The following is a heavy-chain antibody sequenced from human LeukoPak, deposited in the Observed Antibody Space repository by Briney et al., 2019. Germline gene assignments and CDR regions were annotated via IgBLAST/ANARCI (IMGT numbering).Heavy chain of an antibody. V-gene: IGHV3-7*01. CDR3: ARETGTPVDY. Sequence: GGSLRLSCAASGFTFSSCWMSWVRQAPGKGLEWVANIKQDGSEKYYVDSVKGRFTISRDNAKNSLYLQMNSLRAEDTAVYYCARETGTPVDYWGQGTLVTVSS. D-gene: IGHD1-1*01. CDR1: GFTFSSCW. J-gene: IGHJ4*02. CDR2: IKQDGSEK.